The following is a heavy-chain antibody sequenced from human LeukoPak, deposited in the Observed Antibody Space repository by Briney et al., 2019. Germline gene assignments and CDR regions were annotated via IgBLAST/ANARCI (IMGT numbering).Heavy chain of an antibody. CDR3: ARALGYYDSPLSY. D-gene: IGHD3-22*01. CDR1: GFTFSSYW. J-gene: IGHJ4*02. V-gene: IGHV3-74*01. Sequence: PGGSLRLSCAASGFTFSSYWMHWLRQAPGMGLVWVSRINSDGSSTSYADSVKGRFTISRDNAKNTLYLQMNSLRAEDTAVYYCARALGYYDSPLSYWGQGTLVTVSS. CDR2: INSDGSST.